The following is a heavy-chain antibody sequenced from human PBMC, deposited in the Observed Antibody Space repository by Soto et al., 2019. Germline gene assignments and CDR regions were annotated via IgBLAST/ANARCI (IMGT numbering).Heavy chain of an antibody. J-gene: IGHJ4*02. Sequence: VQLLESGGGLVQPGGSLRLSCAASGFTFSNYAMSWVRQAPGEGLEWVSGISGSGAATYYADSIKGRFTISRDSSKSTLYLQVNSLRAEDTAIYYCAANYYGSGSFYPDYFDSWGQGTLVTVSS. CDR1: GFTFSNYA. CDR3: AANYYGSGSFYPDYFDS. D-gene: IGHD3-10*01. CDR2: ISGSGAAT. V-gene: IGHV3-23*01.